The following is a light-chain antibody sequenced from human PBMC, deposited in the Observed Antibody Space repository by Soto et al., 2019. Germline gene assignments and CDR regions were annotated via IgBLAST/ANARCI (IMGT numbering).Light chain of an antibody. CDR2: DVS. Sequence: DIQMTQSPATLSASVGDRVTITCRASQPLRTWLAWYQQKPGKAPTLLIYDVSILQSGVPSSFSGSGSGTEVTLTISSLQPDDFATYYFQQYNGYPLTFGGGTKVEFK. V-gene: IGKV1-5*01. J-gene: IGKJ4*01. CDR1: QPLRTW. CDR3: QQYNGYPLT.